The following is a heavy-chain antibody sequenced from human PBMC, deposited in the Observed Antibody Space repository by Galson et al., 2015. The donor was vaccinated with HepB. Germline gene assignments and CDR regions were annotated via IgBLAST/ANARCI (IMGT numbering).Heavy chain of an antibody. V-gene: IGHV3-30*03. CDR3: AISEAYSSGWYPDY. D-gene: IGHD6-19*01. J-gene: IGHJ4*02. CDR1: GLTFSSYG. CDR2: ISYDGSNK. Sequence: SLRLSCAASGLTFSSYGMHWVRQAPGKGLEWVAVISYDGSNKYYADSVKGRFTISRDNSKNTLYLQMNSLRAEDTAVYYCAISEAYSSGWYPDYWGQGTLVTVSS.